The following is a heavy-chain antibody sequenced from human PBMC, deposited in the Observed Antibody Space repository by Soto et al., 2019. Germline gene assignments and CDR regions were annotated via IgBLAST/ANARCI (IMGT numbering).Heavy chain of an antibody. CDR2: IYHSGST. CDR1: GGSISSSNW. V-gene: IGHV4-4*02. D-gene: IGHD6-19*01. J-gene: IGHJ6*02. CDR3: ARDRERWLVRGDGMDV. Sequence: SETLSLTCAVSGGSISSSNWWSWVRQPPGKGLEWIGEIYHSGSTNYNPSLKSRVTISVDKSKNQFSLKLSSVTAADAAVYYCARDRERWLVRGDGMDVWGQGTTVTVSS.